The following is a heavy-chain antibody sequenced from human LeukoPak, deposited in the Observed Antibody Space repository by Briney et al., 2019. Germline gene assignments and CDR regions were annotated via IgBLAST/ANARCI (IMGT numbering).Heavy chain of an antibody. D-gene: IGHD1-26*01. V-gene: IGHV3-30*02. CDR3: ANSFMDSMGNAFDI. CDR2: IRYDGSNK. J-gene: IGHJ3*02. Sequence: PGGSLRLSCAASGFTFSSYGMHWVRQAPGKGLQWVAFIRYDGSNKYYADSVKGRFTISRDNSKNTLSLQMNSLTAEGTAVYYLANSFMDSMGNAFDIWGQGTKVTVSS. CDR1: GFTFSSYG.